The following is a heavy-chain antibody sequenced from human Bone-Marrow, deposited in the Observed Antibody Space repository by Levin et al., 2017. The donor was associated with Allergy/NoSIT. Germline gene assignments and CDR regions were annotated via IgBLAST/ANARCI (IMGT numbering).Heavy chain of an antibody. CDR2: ISRDGSDK. CDR3: AREDHRIRGVFDY. Sequence: GESLKISCAASGFSFSNYAMQWVRQAPGKGLEWVSVISRDGSDKYYTDSVKGRFTISRDNSKGTLYLQMNTLKGDDTAVYFCAREDHRIRGVFDYWGQGSLV. D-gene: IGHD3-10*01. CDR1: GFSFSNYA. V-gene: IGHV3-30*04. J-gene: IGHJ4*01.